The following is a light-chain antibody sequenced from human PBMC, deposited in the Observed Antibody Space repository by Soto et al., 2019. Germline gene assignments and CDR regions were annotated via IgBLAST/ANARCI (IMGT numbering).Light chain of an antibody. V-gene: IGKV3-20*01. Sequence: EIVVTQSPGTLSLSPGERATLSCRASQSVSSNYLAWYKQKPGQAPRLLIYGASSRATGIPDRFSGSGSGTDFTLTISRLEPEDFAVYYCQQYGSSPRTFGQGTKVEIK. CDR3: QQYGSSPRT. J-gene: IGKJ1*01. CDR2: GAS. CDR1: QSVSSNY.